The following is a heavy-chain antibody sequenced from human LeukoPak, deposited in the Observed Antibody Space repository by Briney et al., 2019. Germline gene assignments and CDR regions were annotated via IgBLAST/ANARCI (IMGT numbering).Heavy chain of an antibody. CDR2: ISWNSGRI. Sequence: GRSLRLSCAASGFSFDAYAIHWVRQAPGKGLEWVSGISWNSGRIGCADSVKGRFTISRDNAKNSLYLQMNSLSPEDTAFYYCAKGAAAADNYWYFDLWGRGTLVTVSS. V-gene: IGHV3-9*01. D-gene: IGHD6-13*01. J-gene: IGHJ2*01. CDR1: GFSFDAYA. CDR3: AKGAAAADNYWYFDL.